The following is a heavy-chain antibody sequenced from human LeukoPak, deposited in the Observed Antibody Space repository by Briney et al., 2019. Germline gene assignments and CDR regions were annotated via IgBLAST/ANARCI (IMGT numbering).Heavy chain of an antibody. V-gene: IGHV3-23*01. Sequence: GGSLRLSCAASGFTSSSYAMSWVRQAPGKGLAWVSTISSGGTTYYADSVKGRFTISRDNSKNTLYLQMNSLRAEDTAIYYCAKDYITVAALSGDFDYWGQGTPVTVSS. CDR3: AKDYITVAALSGDFDY. CDR2: ISSGGTT. CDR1: GFTSSSYA. J-gene: IGHJ4*02. D-gene: IGHD6-19*01.